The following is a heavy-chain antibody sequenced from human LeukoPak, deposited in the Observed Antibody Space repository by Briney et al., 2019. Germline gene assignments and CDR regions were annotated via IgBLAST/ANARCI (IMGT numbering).Heavy chain of an antibody. Sequence: GGSLRLSCAASGFTFSSYWMSWVRQAPGKGLEWVANIKQDGSEKYYVDSVKGRFTISRDNAKNSLYLQMNSLRAEDTAVYYCARGITGILTGPPGYWGQGTLVTVSS. CDR1: GFTFSSYW. D-gene: IGHD3-9*01. CDR2: IKQDGSEK. CDR3: ARGITGILTGPPGY. V-gene: IGHV3-7*01. J-gene: IGHJ4*02.